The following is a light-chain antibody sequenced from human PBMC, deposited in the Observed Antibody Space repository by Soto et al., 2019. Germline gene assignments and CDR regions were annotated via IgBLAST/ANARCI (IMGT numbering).Light chain of an antibody. CDR3: QQLKAYPLT. CDR2: GAS. J-gene: IGKJ5*01. Sequence: DIQLTQSPSFLSASVGDRVTITCRASQGTSSYLAWFQQKPGRAPKXLIYGASTLQSGVPARFRGSGSGTDFTITISNLKPEDFATDDCQQLKAYPLTFFQGTRLEIK. CDR1: QGTSSY. V-gene: IGKV1-9*01.